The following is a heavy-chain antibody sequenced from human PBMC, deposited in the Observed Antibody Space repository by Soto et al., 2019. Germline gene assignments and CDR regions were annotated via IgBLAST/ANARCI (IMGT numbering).Heavy chain of an antibody. V-gene: IGHV4-59*01. CDR1: GGSISSYY. CDR2: IYYSGST. Sequence: PSETLSLTCTVSGGSISSYYWSWIRKPPGKGLEWIGYIYYSGSTNYNPSLKSRVTISVDTSKNQFSLKLSSVTAADTAVYYCARYGLDYYYYGMDVWGQGTTVTSP. J-gene: IGHJ6*02. CDR3: ARYGLDYYYYGMDV. D-gene: IGHD4-17*01.